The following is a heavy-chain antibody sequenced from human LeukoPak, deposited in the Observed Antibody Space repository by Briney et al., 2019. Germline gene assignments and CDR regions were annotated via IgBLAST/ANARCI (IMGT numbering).Heavy chain of an antibody. CDR1: RDSLFTNSVA. J-gene: IGHJ4*02. CDR2: KYYRSKLSF. Sequence: SQTLSLTCALSRDSLFTNSVACNWIRQSPSGGLELLGRKYYRSKLSFDYALSVKSRITISTDTSKNHFSLQMNSVRRDDTALYYFARGKYTGFDNWGQGTLVTVSS. V-gene: IGHV6-1*01. CDR3: ARGKYTGFDN. D-gene: IGHD2-2*02.